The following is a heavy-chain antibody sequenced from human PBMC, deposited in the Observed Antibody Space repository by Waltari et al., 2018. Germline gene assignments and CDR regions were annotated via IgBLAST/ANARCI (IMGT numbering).Heavy chain of an antibody. J-gene: IGHJ5*02. CDR2: IYTSGST. CDR1: GGSISSYY. V-gene: IGHV4-4*07. CDR3: ARHRQHNLEFDP. D-gene: IGHD3-3*01. Sequence: QVQLQESGPGLVKPSETLSLTCTVSGGSISSYYWSWIRQPAGKGLEWIGRIYTSGSTNDNPSLKSRVTMSGDTSKNQFSLKVSSVTAADTAVYYCARHRQHNLEFDPWGQGTLVTVSS.